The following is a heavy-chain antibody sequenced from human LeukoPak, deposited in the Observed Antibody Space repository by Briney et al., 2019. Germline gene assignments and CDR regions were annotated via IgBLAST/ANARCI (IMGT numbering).Heavy chain of an antibody. CDR2: ISSASSI. Sequence: PGGSLRLSCAASGFTFSSFSMNWVRQAPGKGLEWVSSISSASSIYYADSLKGRFTISRDNAKNSLYLQMNSLRAEDTAVYYCARGPHINFWSGYYHTRDYYMDVWGKGTTVTVSS. J-gene: IGHJ6*03. CDR1: GFTFSSFS. D-gene: IGHD3-3*01. V-gene: IGHV3-21*01. CDR3: ARGPHINFWSGYYHTRDYYMDV.